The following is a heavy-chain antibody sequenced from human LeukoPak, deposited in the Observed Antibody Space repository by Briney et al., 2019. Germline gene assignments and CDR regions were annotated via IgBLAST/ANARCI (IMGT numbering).Heavy chain of an antibody. CDR1: GGSISSYY. Sequence: SETLSPTCTVSGGSISSYYWSWIRQPPGKGLEWIGYIYYSGSTNYNPSLKSRVTISVDTSKNQFSLKLSSVTAADTAVYYCARNRVEFDYWGQGTLVTVSS. CDR3: ARNRVEFDY. CDR2: IYYSGST. V-gene: IGHV4-59*01. J-gene: IGHJ4*02. D-gene: IGHD3-3*01.